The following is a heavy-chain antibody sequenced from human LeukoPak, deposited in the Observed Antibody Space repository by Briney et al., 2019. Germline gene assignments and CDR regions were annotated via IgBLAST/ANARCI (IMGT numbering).Heavy chain of an antibody. D-gene: IGHD3-10*02. CDR2: ISTSGGTT. J-gene: IGHJ4*02. Sequence: GGSLRLSCAASGFTFSDYAMSWVRQAPGKVLEWVSAISTSGGTTVYADSVKGRFTISRDNSRNTLYLQMNSLRAEDTAVYYCASCSGGYRHFDDWGQGTLVTVSS. CDR1: GFTFSDYA. CDR3: ASCSGGYRHFDD. V-gene: IGHV3-23*01.